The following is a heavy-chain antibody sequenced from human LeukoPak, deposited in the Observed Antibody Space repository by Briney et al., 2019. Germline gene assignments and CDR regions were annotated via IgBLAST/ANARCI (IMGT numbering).Heavy chain of an antibody. CDR3: AATARHCSDY. V-gene: IGHV4-34*01. Sequence: PSETLSLTCAVYGGSLSGYYWSWIRQPPGKGLEWIGEINHSGSTNYNPSLKSRVTISVDTSKNQFSLKLSSVTAADTAVYYCAATARHCSDYWGQGTLVTVSS. J-gene: IGHJ4*02. D-gene: IGHD5-18*01. CDR1: GGSLSGYY. CDR2: INHSGST.